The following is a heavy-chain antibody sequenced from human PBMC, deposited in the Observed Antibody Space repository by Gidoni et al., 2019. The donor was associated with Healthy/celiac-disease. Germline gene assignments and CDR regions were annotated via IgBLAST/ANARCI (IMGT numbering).Heavy chain of an antibody. V-gene: IGHV4-39*01. CDR3: ASGGEGSALGDY. Sequence: QLQLQESGPGLVKPSETLSITCTVSGGSISSSSYYWGWIRQPPGKGLEWIGSIYYSGSTYYNPSLKSRVTISVDTSKNQFSLKLSSVTAADTAVYYCASGGEGSALGDYWGQGTLVTVSS. J-gene: IGHJ4*02. CDR2: IYYSGST. CDR1: GGSISSSSYY. D-gene: IGHD2-21*01.